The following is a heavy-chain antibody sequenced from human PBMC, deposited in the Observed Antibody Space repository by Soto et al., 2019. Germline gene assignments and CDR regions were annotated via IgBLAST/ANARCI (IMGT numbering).Heavy chain of an antibody. CDR2: IIPIFGTA. V-gene: IGHV1-69*13. Sequence: SVKVSCKASGGTFSSYAISWVRQAPGQGPEWMGGIIPIFGTANYAQKFQGRVTITADESTSTAYMELSSLRSEDTAVYYCARDCGYSYGYDYYYGMDVWGQGTTVTVSS. CDR1: GGTFSSYA. D-gene: IGHD5-18*01. CDR3: ARDCGYSYGYDYYYGMDV. J-gene: IGHJ6*02.